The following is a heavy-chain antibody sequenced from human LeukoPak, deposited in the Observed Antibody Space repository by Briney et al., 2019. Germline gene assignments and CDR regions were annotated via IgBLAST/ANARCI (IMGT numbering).Heavy chain of an antibody. J-gene: IGHJ3*02. CDR2: IYYSGST. V-gene: IGHV4-59*08. D-gene: IGHD3-10*01. CDR3: ASARAPLLLWFGELWSYGAFDI. Sequence: PSETLSLTCTVSGGSISSYYWSWIRQPPGKGLEWIGYIYYSGSTNYNPSLKSRVTISVDTSKNQFSLKLSSVTAADTAVYYCASARAPLLLWFGELWSYGAFDIWGQGKWSPSLQ. CDR1: GGSISSYY.